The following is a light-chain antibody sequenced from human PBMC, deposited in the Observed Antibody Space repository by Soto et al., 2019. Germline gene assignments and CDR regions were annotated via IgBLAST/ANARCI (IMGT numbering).Light chain of an antibody. J-gene: IGKJ3*01. Sequence: IQMTQSPSTLSASVGDRVTVTCRASQSVGPSLAWYQQKPGKVPTLLIYGASILETGVPSRFSGSGSGTDFTLALASLQPDDSATYYCQHYDSFPLTFGPGTKVEIK. CDR2: GAS. CDR1: QSVGPS. CDR3: QHYDSFPLT. V-gene: IGKV1-5*01.